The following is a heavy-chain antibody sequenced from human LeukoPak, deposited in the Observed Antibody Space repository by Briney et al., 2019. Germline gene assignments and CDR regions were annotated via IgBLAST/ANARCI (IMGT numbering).Heavy chain of an antibody. CDR1: GXTFSIHG. J-gene: IGHJ3*02. CDR2: ISSSGSDK. CDR3: ARRTSGAFAI. Sequence: NPGGSLRLSCAASGXTFSIHGVNWVRQAPGKGLEWVSYISSSGSDKYYPDSVRGRFTISRDNAKNSLYLQMNSLRAEDTAVYYCARRTSGAFAIWGQGTKVTVSS. V-gene: IGHV3-21*05.